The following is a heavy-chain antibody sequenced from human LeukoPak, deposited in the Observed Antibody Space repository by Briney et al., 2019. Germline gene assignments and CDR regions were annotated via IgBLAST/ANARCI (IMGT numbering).Heavy chain of an antibody. Sequence: ASVKVSCKASGYTFTGYYMHWVRQAPGQGLEWMGWINPNSGGTNYAQKFQGWVTMTRDTSISTAYMELSSLRSEDTAVYYCALLPQIRLGELSARLNWGQGTLVTVSS. CDR1: GYTFTGYY. CDR3: ALLPQIRLGELSARLN. CDR2: INPNSGGT. V-gene: IGHV1-2*04. D-gene: IGHD3-16*02. J-gene: IGHJ4*02.